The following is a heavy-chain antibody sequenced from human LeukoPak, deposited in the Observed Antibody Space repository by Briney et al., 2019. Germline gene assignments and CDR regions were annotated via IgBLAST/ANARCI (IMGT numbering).Heavy chain of an antibody. J-gene: IGHJ6*02. V-gene: IGHV3-30-3*01. D-gene: IGHD5-24*01. CDR3: ARHMILEMATITHYYYGMDV. CDR1: GFTFNSYA. Sequence: PGGSLRLSCAAPGFTFNSYAMHWVRQAPGKGLEWVALISYDGSSEYYADSVKGRFTISRDNSRNTLYLQMNSLRAEDTAVYYCARHMILEMATITHYYYGMDVWGQGTTVTVSS. CDR2: ISYDGSSE.